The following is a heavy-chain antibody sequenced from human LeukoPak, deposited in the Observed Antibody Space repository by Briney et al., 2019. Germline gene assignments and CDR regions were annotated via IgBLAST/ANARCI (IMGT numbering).Heavy chain of an antibody. CDR1: GFTFSSYS. V-gene: IGHV3-48*01. CDR2: ISSSSSTI. J-gene: IGHJ6*03. CDR3: ARDPSSWYYYYMDV. D-gene: IGHD6-13*01. Sequence: GGSLRLSCAASGFTFSSYSMNWVRQAPGKGLEWVSYISSSSSTIYYADSVKGRFTISRDNAKNSLYLQMNSLRAEDTVVYYCARDPSSWYYYYMDVWGKGTTVTVSS.